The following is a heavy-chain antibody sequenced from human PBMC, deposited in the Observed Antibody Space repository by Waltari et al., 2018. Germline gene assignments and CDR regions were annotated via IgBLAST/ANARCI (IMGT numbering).Heavy chain of an antibody. CDR1: GFTFRSYA. D-gene: IGHD3-3*01. V-gene: IGHV3-23*01. CDR3: AKDSYDFWSGSDY. Sequence: EVQLLESGGGLVQPGGPLRLSCATSGFTFRSYAMSWFRRAPGKGVEWVSAISGSGGSTYYADSVKGRFTISRDNSKNTLYLQMNSLRAEDTAVYYCAKDSYDFWSGSDYWGQGTLVTVSS. J-gene: IGHJ4*02. CDR2: ISGSGGST.